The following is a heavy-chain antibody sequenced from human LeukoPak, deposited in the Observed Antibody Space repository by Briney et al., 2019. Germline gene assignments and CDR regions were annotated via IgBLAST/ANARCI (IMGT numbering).Heavy chain of an antibody. Sequence: ALVKVSCKASGYTFTSYYMHWVRQAPGQGLEWMGIINPSGGSTSYAQKFQGRVTMTRDTSTSTVYMELSSLRSEDTAVYYCARDVEMAPPGDAFDIWGQGTMVTVSS. D-gene: IGHD5-24*01. J-gene: IGHJ3*02. CDR3: ARDVEMAPPGDAFDI. CDR1: GYTFTSYY. V-gene: IGHV1-46*01. CDR2: INPSGGST.